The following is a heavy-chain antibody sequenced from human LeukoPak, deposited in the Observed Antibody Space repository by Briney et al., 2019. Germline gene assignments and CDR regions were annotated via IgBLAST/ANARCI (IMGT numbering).Heavy chain of an antibody. CDR1: GFTFSNYA. CDR3: AKQSVAGRIAVAGAWGYLDY. V-gene: IGHV3-23*01. J-gene: IGHJ4*02. CDR2: FSGSGGST. Sequence: GGSLRLSCAASGFTFSNYAMSWVRQAPGKGLEWVSGFSGSGGSTFYADSVKGRFTISRDNPKNTLYLQMNSLRAEDTAVYYCAKQSVAGRIAVAGAWGYLDYWGQGTLVTVSS. D-gene: IGHD6-19*01.